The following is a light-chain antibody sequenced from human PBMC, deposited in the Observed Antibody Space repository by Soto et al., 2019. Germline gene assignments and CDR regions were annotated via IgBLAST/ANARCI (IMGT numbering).Light chain of an antibody. CDR3: QQYYSTPYT. V-gene: IGKV4-1*01. J-gene: IGKJ2*01. CDR2: WAS. Sequence: DIVMTQSPDSLAVSLGERATIKCKSSRSLLYSPNTKNYLAWYQHRPGQPPKLLFYWASTRESGVPDRFSGGGSGTDFTLTINSLQAEDVAVYYCQQYYSTPYTFGQGTKLEIK. CDR1: RSLLYSPNTKNY.